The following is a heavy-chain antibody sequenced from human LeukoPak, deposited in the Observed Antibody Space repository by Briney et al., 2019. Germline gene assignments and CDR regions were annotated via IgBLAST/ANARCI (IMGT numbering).Heavy chain of an antibody. CDR1: GFTFSSYG. V-gene: IGHV3-23*01. CDR3: ARRRAAAGYMGV. CDR2: ISGSGGST. J-gene: IGHJ6*03. Sequence: GGSLRLSCAASGFTFSSYGMSWVRQAPGKGLEWVSAISGSGGSTYYADSVKGRFTISRDNSKNTLYLQMNSLRAGDTAVYYCARRRAAAGYMGVWGKGTTVTISS. D-gene: IGHD6-13*01.